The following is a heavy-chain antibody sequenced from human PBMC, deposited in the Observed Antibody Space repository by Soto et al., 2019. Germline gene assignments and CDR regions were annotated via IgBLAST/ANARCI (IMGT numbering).Heavy chain of an antibody. J-gene: IGHJ6*02. CDR3: AKDLSPYYYDSSGYPLDGMDV. D-gene: IGHD3-22*01. CDR1: GFTFSSYA. Sequence: PGGSLRLPCAASGFTFSSYAMSWVRQAPGKGLEWVSAISGSGGSTYYADSVKGRFTISRDNSKNTLYLQMNSLRAEDTAVYYCAKDLSPYYYDSSGYPLDGMDVWGQGTTVTAP. V-gene: IGHV3-23*01. CDR2: ISGSGGST.